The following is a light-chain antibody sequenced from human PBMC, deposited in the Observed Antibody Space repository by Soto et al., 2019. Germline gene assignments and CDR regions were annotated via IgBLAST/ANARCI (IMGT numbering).Light chain of an antibody. J-gene: IGKJ4*01. CDR3: HQYGISP. V-gene: IGKV3-11*01. CDR2: DAS. CDR1: QSVSSY. Sequence: EIVFTQSPATLSLSPGERATLCCRASQSVSSYLALYQQKPGQAPRLLIYDASNRATGIPARFSGSGSGTDFTLTISSLEPEDFAVYYCHQYGISPFGGGTKVDIK.